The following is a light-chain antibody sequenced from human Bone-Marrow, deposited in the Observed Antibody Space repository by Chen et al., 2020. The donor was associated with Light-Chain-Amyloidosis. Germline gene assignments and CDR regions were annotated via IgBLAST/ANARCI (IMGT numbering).Light chain of an antibody. CDR3: QSYQGSSQGV. J-gene: IGLJ3*02. CDR1: SGSIATNY. CDR2: EDD. Sequence: NFMLTQPHSVSESPGKTVIISCTRSSGSIATNYVQWYQQRPGSSPTTVIYEDDQRSSGVPDRFSGSIDRSSNSASLTIAGLETEDEADYCCQSYQGSSQGVFGGGTKLTVL. V-gene: IGLV6-57*01.